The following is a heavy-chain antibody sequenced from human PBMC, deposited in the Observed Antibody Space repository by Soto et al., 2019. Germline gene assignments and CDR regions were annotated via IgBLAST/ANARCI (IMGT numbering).Heavy chain of an antibody. D-gene: IGHD2-2*02. J-gene: IGHJ5*02. Sequence: ASVKVSCKASGYTFTSYGISWVRQAPGQGLEWMGWISAYNGNTNYAQKLQGRVTMTTDTSTSTAYMELRSLRSDDTAVYYCARDRFVVVPAAIGNHWFDPWGQGTLVTVSS. CDR2: ISAYNGNT. V-gene: IGHV1-18*01. CDR3: ARDRFVVVPAAIGNHWFDP. CDR1: GYTFTSYG.